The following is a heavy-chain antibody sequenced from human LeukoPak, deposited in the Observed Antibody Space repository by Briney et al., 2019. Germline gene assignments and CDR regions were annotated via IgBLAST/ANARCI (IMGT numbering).Heavy chain of an antibody. D-gene: IGHD5-18*01. CDR1: GLTFSSYG. V-gene: IGHV3-33*01. CDR2: IWYDGSKK. CDR3: ARIDNYGDY. Sequence: GGSLRLSCAASGLTFSSYGMHWVRQAPGKGLEWVAVIWYDGSKKYYADSVKGRFTISRDNSKNTLYLQMNSPRAEDTAVYYCARIDNYGDYWGQGTLVTVSS. J-gene: IGHJ4*02.